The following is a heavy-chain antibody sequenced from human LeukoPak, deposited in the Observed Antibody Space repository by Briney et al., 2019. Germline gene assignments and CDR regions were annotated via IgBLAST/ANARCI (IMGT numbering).Heavy chain of an antibody. CDR2: IIPILGIA. V-gene: IGHV1-69*04. Sequence: ASVKVSCKASGGTFSSYAISWVRQAPGQVLEWMGRIIPILGIANYAQKFQGRVTITADKSTSTAYMELSSLRSEDTAVYYCARGRIAAAGTNGGYYGMDVWGQGTTVTVSS. CDR1: GGTFSSYA. D-gene: IGHD6-13*01. CDR3: ARGRIAAAGTNGGYYGMDV. J-gene: IGHJ6*02.